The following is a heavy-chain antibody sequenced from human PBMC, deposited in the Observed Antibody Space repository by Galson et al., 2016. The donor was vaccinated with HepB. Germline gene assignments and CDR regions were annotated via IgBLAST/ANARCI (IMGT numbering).Heavy chain of an antibody. J-gene: IGHJ4*02. CDR1: GFTFSSFW. D-gene: IGHD1-26*01. Sequence: SLRLSCAASGFTFSSFWLRWVRQAPGKGLEWVANIHQDGGQRYYGDSVKGRFTVSRDNAKNSLYLHMNSLRVDDTALYYCARRMLVGAGFDHWGQGALVTVSS. CDR2: IHQDGGQR. V-gene: IGHV3-7*04. CDR3: ARRMLVGAGFDH.